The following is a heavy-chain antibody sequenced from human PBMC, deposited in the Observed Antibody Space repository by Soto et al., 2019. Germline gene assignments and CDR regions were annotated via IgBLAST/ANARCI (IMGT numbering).Heavy chain of an antibody. J-gene: IGHJ6*03. D-gene: IGHD2-15*01. CDR1: GFTFSNYW. Sequence: EVKLVESGGGLVQPGGSLRLSCEASGFTFSNYWMYWVRQAPGQGLVWVSRINSDGSVSSYADSVKGRLTISRDNVKTTLYLQMNSLRVEDAAVYYCARGDCVGGSCYSLAGSFYYYMDVWGKGTTVTVFS. V-gene: IGHV3-74*01. CDR2: INSDGSVS. CDR3: ARGDCVGGSCYSLAGSFYYYMDV.